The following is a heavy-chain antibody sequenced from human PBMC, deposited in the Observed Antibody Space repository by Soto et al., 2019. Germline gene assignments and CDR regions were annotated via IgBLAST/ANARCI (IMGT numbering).Heavy chain of an antibody. D-gene: IGHD6-19*01. V-gene: IGHV1-2*04. CDR2: INPNSGGT. Sequence: GASVKVSCKASGYTFTGYYMHWVRQAPGQGLEWMGWINPNSGGTNYAQKFQGWVTMTRDTSISTAYMELSRLRSDDTAVYYCARDGLYSSGWYWFDPWGQGTLVTVSS. J-gene: IGHJ5*02. CDR3: ARDGLYSSGWYWFDP. CDR1: GYTFTGYY.